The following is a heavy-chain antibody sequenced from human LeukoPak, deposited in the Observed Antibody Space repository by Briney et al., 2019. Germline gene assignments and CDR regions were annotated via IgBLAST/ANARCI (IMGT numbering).Heavy chain of an antibody. J-gene: IGHJ4*02. CDR1: GFTFNSYA. Sequence: GGSLRLSCAASGFTFNSYAMNWVRQAPGKGLEWVSAISGSAGSTYYADSVKGRFTISRDNSKNTLYLQMNSLRAEDTAVYYCAKDRSYDILTGYTYWGQGTLVTVSS. V-gene: IGHV3-23*01. CDR3: AKDRSYDILTGYTY. CDR2: ISGSAGST. D-gene: IGHD3-9*01.